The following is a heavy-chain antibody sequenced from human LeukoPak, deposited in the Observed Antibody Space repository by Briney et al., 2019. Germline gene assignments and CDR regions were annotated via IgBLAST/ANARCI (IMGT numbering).Heavy chain of an antibody. CDR3: ATSYIGGFGKPDY. D-gene: IGHD2-15*01. V-gene: IGHV4-34*01. Sequence: SETLFLTCAVSGGSFSVHYWSWIRQPPGKGLEWIGEINQSGSTTYNPSLKSRVTVSVDTSKNQFSLKLSSVTAADTAVYYCATSYIGGFGKPDYWGQGTLVTVSS. CDR2: INQSGST. J-gene: IGHJ4*02. CDR1: GGSFSVHY.